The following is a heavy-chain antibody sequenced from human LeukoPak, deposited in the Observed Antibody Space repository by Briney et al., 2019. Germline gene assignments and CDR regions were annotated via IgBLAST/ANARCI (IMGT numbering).Heavy chain of an antibody. CDR3: VRERHIASDAFDV. D-gene: IGHD2-21*01. CDR1: GYSISSGYY. V-gene: IGHV4-38-2*02. CDR2: FYSSGNS. J-gene: IGHJ3*01. Sequence: SETLSLTCTVSGYSISSGYYWGWIRQPAGKGLEWIGRFYSSGNSDYNPSLKSRVTMSADTSKNQFSMRLTSVTAADTAVYYCVRERHIASDAFDVWGQGTLVTVSS.